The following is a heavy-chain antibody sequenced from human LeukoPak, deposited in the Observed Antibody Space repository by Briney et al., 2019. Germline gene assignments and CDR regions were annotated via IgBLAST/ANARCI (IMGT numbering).Heavy chain of an antibody. D-gene: IGHD6-19*01. CDR2: ISGSGGST. V-gene: IGHV3-23*01. J-gene: IGHJ3*02. CDR3: AKARVAVAGYDAFDI. CDR1: GFTFSNYG. Sequence: QPGGSLRLSCAASGFTFSNYGMHWVRQAPGKGLEWVSAISGSGGSTYYADSVKGRFTISRDNSKNTLYLQMNSLRAEDTAVYYCAKARVAVAGYDAFDIWGQGTMVTVSS.